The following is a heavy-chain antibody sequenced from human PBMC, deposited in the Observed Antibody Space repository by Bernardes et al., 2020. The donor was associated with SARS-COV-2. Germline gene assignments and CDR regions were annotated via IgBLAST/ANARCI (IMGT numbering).Heavy chain of an antibody. J-gene: IGHJ5*02. CDR1: GCSISSYY. CDR2: IYYSGST. CDR3: ARSHYDSSGPHFLHWFDP. D-gene: IGHD3-22*01. V-gene: IGHV4-59*08. Sequence: SETLSLTCTVSGCSISSYYWSWIRQPPGKGLEWIGYIYYSGSTNYNPSLKSRVTISVDTSKNQFSLKLSSVTAADTAVYYCARSHYDSSGPHFLHWFDPWGQGTLVTVSS.